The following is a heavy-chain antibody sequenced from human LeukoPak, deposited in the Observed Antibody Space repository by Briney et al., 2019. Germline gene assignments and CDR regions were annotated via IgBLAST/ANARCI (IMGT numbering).Heavy chain of an antibody. CDR2: ISSSGSTI. CDR1: GFTFSSYE. J-gene: IGHJ5*02. Sequence: GGSLRLSCAASGFTFSSYEMNWVRQAPGKGLEWVSSISSSGSTIYYADSVKGRFTISRDNAKNSLYLQMNSLRDDDTAVYYCVRGVGVSRFNYLDPWGQGTLVIVSS. CDR3: VRGVGVSRFNYLDP. D-gene: IGHD1-7*01. V-gene: IGHV3-48*03.